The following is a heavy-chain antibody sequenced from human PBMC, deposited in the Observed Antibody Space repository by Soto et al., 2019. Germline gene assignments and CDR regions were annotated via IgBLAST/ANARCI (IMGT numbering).Heavy chain of an antibody. CDR3: ATNLAHIITLTSHYYYYGLDV. D-gene: IGHD3-16*01. V-gene: IGHV1-69*01. CDR2: IIPMFETT. Sequence: QVQLVQSGAEVKKPGSSVKVSCKASGGTFSNYAISWVRQAPGQGLEWMGGIIPMFETTNPAQKFQGRVTITADEYTSTAYRELSSLSSKDTAMDYCATNLAHIITLTSHYYYYGLDVWGQGGTVTVS. CDR1: GGTFSNYA. J-gene: IGHJ6*02.